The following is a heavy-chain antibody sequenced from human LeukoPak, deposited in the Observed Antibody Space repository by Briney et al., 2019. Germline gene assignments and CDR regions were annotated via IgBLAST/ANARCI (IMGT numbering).Heavy chain of an antibody. CDR1: GGSISSSNYY. CDR3: ARESSGWYVDY. D-gene: IGHD6-19*01. Sequence: SETLSLTCTVSGGSISSSNYYWDWIRQPPGKGLEWIGSIYYSGSTYYNPSLKSRVTISVDTSKNQFSLKLSSVTAADTAVYYCARESSGWYVDYWGQGTLVTVSS. V-gene: IGHV4-39*07. J-gene: IGHJ4*02. CDR2: IYYSGST.